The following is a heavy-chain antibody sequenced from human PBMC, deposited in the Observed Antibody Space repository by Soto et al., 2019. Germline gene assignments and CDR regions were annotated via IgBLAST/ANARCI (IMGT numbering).Heavy chain of an antibody. CDR1: GFTFSSYW. J-gene: IGHJ4*02. V-gene: IGHV3-7*03. D-gene: IGHD3-22*01. CDR3: ARDDSSGYYSGLDRTNVDY. Sequence: GGSLRLSCAASGFTFSSYWMSWVRQAPGKWLEWVANIKQDGSEKYYVDSVKGRFTISRDNAKNSLYLQMNSLRAEDTAVYYCARDDSSGYYSGLDRTNVDYWGQGXLVTVSS. CDR2: IKQDGSEK.